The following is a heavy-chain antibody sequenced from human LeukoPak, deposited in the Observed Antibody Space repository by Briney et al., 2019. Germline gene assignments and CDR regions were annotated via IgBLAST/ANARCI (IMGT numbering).Heavy chain of an antibody. Sequence: ASVTVSCKASGYTFTSYYMHWVRQAPGQGLEWMGIINPSGGSTSYAQKFQGRVTMTRDMSTSTVYMELSSLRSEDTAVYYCARGVVTASRDYYYYYMDVWGKGTTVTVSS. V-gene: IGHV1-46*01. D-gene: IGHD2-21*02. CDR1: GYTFTSYY. CDR3: ARGVVTASRDYYYYYMDV. J-gene: IGHJ6*03. CDR2: INPSGGST.